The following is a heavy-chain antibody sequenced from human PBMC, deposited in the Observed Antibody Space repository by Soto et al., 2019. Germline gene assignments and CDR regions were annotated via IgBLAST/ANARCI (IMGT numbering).Heavy chain of an antibody. J-gene: IGHJ4*02. CDR1: GFTFSRYG. V-gene: IGHV3-33*01. D-gene: IGHD6-19*01. Sequence: PGGSLRLSCAASGFTFSRYGMHWVRHAPGRGLEWVAVIWYDGSNIYYADSVKGRFTISRDNSKDTLDLQMNSLRAEDTAVYYCARDREQWLVGYYFDYLGQGTLVTVSS. CDR3: ARDREQWLVGYYFDY. CDR2: IWYDGSNI.